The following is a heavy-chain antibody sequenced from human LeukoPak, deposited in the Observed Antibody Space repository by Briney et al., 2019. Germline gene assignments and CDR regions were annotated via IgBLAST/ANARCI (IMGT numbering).Heavy chain of an antibody. CDR1: GGTFSSYA. Sequence: AASVKVSCKASGGTFSSYAISWVGQAPGQGLEWMGGIIPIFGTANYAQKFQGRVTITTDESTSTAYMELSSLRSEDTAVYYCARSKAYYDSSGYYYCFDYWGQGTLVTVSS. CDR2: IIPIFGTA. D-gene: IGHD3-22*01. J-gene: IGHJ4*02. CDR3: ARSKAYYDSSGYYYCFDY. V-gene: IGHV1-69*05.